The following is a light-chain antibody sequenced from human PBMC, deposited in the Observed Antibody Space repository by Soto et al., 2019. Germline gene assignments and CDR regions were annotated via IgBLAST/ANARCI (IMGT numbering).Light chain of an antibody. CDR1: QSVKNH. Sequence: EIVMTQSPATLSVSSGKGITLSCRASQSVKNHLAWYQHKPGQSPRLLIYDASTRATGVPARFSAGGSGTEFTLVISSLQSEDAAVYYCQEYNAWPPGTFGQGTKVEIK. CDR3: QEYNAWPPGT. J-gene: IGKJ1*01. V-gene: IGKV3D-15*01. CDR2: DAS.